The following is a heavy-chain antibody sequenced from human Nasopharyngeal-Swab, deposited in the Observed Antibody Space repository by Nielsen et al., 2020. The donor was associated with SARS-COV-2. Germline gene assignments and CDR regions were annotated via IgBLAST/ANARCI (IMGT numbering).Heavy chain of an antibody. CDR2: ISGSGGSR. CDR1: GFTFSSYL. Sequence: GGSLRLSCAASGFTFSSYLMNWVRQAPGKGLEWVSSISGSGGSRYYADSVKGRFTISRDNSKNTLYLQMNNLRAEDTAVYYCARDHKNWNFPNWFDPWGQGTLVTVSS. CDR3: ARDHKNWNFPNWFDP. V-gene: IGHV3-23*01. D-gene: IGHD1-7*01. J-gene: IGHJ5*01.